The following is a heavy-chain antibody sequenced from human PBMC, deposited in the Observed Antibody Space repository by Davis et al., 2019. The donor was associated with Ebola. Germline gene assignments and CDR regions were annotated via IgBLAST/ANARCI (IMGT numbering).Heavy chain of an antibody. CDR2: INVAKGNT. D-gene: IGHD1-26*01. CDR1: GYTFSTYA. CDR3: ARTFVGGWLLDY. J-gene: IGHJ4*02. V-gene: IGHV1-3*01. Sequence: SVTVSCKASGYTFSTYAIHWLRQAPRQRLEWMGLINVAKGNTKFSQKFQGRVTMTRDTSAGTAYMEMSSLTSEDTAVYFCARTFVGGWLLDYWGQGTLVTVSS.